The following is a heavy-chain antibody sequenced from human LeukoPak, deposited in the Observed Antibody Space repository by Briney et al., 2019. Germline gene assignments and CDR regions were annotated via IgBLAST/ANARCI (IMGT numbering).Heavy chain of an antibody. CDR1: GFTFSSYE. V-gene: IGHV3-33*06. Sequence: PGGPLRLSCAASGFTFSSYEMQWLRQAPGGEGVGVAVIWYYGRNKYYTHSVKGRFAISRDNSKNALYPQMKRVRPEQTAVYYCAKDSLCSGGSCYFESFQHWGQGTLVTVSS. CDR2: IWYYGRNK. D-gene: IGHD2-15*01. CDR3: AKDSLCSGGSCYFESFQH. J-gene: IGHJ1*01.